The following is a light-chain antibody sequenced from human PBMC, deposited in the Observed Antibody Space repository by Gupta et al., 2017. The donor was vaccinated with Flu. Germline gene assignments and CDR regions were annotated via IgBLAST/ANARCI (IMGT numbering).Light chain of an antibody. Sequence: VALGERANINCKSSHSVLYISNNKNYLDWYQQKPGQPPKLLIYWASTRESGVAARFSGRGSGTDFTLTISSRQAEDVAVYYCQQSYSSYTFGQGTKLEIK. CDR3: QQSYSSYT. CDR2: WAS. J-gene: IGKJ2*01. CDR1: HSVLYISNNKNY. V-gene: IGKV4-1*01.